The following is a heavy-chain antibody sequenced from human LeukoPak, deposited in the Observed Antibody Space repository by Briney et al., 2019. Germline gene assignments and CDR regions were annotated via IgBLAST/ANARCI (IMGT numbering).Heavy chain of an antibody. J-gene: IGHJ4*02. Sequence: GASVKVSCKASGGTFSSYALNWVRQAPGLGLEWMGGIIPTSGTTNYAQNFQGRLTIIADESTRTAYMELRSLKSEDTAVYYCARGPLYPHFFDYWGQGTLVTVSS. V-gene: IGHV1-69*13. CDR1: GGTFSSYA. CDR2: IIPTSGTT. CDR3: ARGPLYPHFFDY. D-gene: IGHD2-2*02.